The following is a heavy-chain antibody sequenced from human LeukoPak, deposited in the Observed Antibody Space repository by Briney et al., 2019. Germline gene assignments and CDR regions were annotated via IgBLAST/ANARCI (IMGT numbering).Heavy chain of an antibody. CDR3: TTWSQWLVRYFDY. V-gene: IGHV3-15*01. CDR2: IKSKTDGGTT. D-gene: IGHD6-19*01. Sequence: GGSLRLSCAASGFTFSNAWMSWVRQAPGKGLEWVGRIKSKTDGGTTDYAAPVKGRFTISRDDSKNTLYLQMNSLKTEDTAVYYCTTWSQWLVRYFDYWGQGTLVTVSS. CDR1: GFTFSNAW. J-gene: IGHJ4*02.